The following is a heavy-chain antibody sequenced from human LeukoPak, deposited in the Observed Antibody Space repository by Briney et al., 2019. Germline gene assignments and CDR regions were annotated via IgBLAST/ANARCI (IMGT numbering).Heavy chain of an antibody. CDR3: ARDAVDTANAV. Sequence: SGGSLRLSCAASGFIFSDYYMSWIRQSPGKGLEWISYISPNGTDIYSIDSVRGRFIISRDNAKNSLYLQMNSLRAEDTAVYYCARDAVDTANAVWGQGTTVTVSS. CDR2: ISPNGTDI. D-gene: IGHD5-18*01. V-gene: IGHV3-11*04. J-gene: IGHJ6*02. CDR1: GFIFSDYY.